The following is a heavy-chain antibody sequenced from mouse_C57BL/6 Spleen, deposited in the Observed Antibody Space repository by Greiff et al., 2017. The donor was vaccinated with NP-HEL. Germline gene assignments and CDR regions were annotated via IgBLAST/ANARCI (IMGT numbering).Heavy chain of an antibody. CDR1: GYAFSSSW. J-gene: IGHJ4*01. CDR3: ARWLLPYYYAMDY. CDR2: IYPGDGDT. Sequence: QVQLQQSGPELVKPGASVKISCRASGYAFSSSWMNWVKQRPGKGLEWIGRIYPGDGDTNYNGKFKGKATLTADKSSSTAYMQLSSLTSEDSAVYFCARWLLPYYYAMDYWGQGTSVTVSS. V-gene: IGHV1-82*01. D-gene: IGHD2-3*01.